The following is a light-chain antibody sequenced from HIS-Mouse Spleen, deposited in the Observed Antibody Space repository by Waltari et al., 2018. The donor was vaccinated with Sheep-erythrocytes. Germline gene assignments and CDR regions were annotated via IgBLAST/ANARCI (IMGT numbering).Light chain of an antibody. CDR1: SSDVGGYNY. CDR3: SSYAGSNNWV. Sequence: QSALTQPPSASGSPGQSVTISCTGTSSDVGGYNYVSGYQQHPGKAPNLMIYEVSRRPSGVPDRFSGSKSGNTASLTVSGLQAEDEADYYCSSYAGSNNWVFGGGTKLTVL. V-gene: IGLV2-8*01. J-gene: IGLJ3*02. CDR2: EVS.